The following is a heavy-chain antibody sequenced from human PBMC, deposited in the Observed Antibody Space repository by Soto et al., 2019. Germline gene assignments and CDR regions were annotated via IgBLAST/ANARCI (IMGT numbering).Heavy chain of an antibody. CDR2: IYYSGST. J-gene: IGHJ4*02. CDR3: ARGRNVVRGVITKYYFDY. D-gene: IGHD3-10*01. V-gene: IGHV4-39*01. Sequence: SETLSLTCTVSGGSISSSSYYWVWIRQPPGKGLEWIGSIYYSGSTYYNPSLKSRVTISVDTSKNQFSLKLSSVTAADTAVYYCARGRNVVRGVITKYYFDYWGQGTLVTVSS. CDR1: GGSISSSSYY.